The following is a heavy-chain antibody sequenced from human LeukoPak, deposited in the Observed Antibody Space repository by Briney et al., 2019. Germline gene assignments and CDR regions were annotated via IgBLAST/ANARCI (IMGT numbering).Heavy chain of an antibody. CDR3: AKMNDWELLDD. CDR1: GFTFSSYG. CDR2: ISYDGSNK. J-gene: IGHJ4*02. V-gene: IGHV3-30*18. Sequence: GRSLRLSCAASGFTFSSYGMHWVRQAPGKGLEWVAVISYDGSNKYYADSVKGRFTISRDNSKNTLYLQMNSLRAEDTAVYYCAKMNDWELLDDWGQGTLVTVSS. D-gene: IGHD1-26*01.